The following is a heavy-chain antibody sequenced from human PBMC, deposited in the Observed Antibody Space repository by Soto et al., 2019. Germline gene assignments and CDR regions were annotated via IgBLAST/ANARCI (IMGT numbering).Heavy chain of an antibody. Sequence: LRLSCAASGFTFSSYSMNWVRQAPGKGLEWVSSISSSSSYIYYADSVKGRFTISRDSAKNSLYLQMNSLRAEDTAVYYCARESDWHDAFDIWGQGTMVTVSS. V-gene: IGHV3-21*01. CDR1: GFTFSSYS. D-gene: IGHD3-9*01. J-gene: IGHJ3*02. CDR3: ARESDWHDAFDI. CDR2: ISSSSSYI.